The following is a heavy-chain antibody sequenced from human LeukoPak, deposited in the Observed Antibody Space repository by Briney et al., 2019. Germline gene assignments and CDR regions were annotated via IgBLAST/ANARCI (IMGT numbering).Heavy chain of an antibody. V-gene: IGHV4-39*07. J-gene: IGHJ3*02. CDR1: GGSISSSSYY. CDR3: AREESYCGGDCYSGDAFDI. D-gene: IGHD2-21*02. CDR2: IYYSGST. Sequence: SETLSLTCTVSGGSISSSSYYWGWIRQPPGKGLEWIGSIYYSGSTYYNPSLKSRVTISVDTSKNQFSLKLSSVTSADTAVYYCAREESYCGGDCYSGDAFDIWGQGTMVTVSS.